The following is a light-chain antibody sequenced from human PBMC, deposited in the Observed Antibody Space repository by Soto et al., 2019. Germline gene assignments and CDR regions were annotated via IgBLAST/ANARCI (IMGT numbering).Light chain of an antibody. J-gene: IGKJ4*01. CDR1: QSVSSN. Sequence: EIVMTQSPATLPVSPGERATLSCRASQSVSSNLAWYQQKPGQAPRLLIYGASTRATGIPARFSGSGSGTEFTLTISSLQSEDFAVYYCQQYNNWITFGGGTKVEIK. V-gene: IGKV3-15*01. CDR2: GAS. CDR3: QQYNNWIT.